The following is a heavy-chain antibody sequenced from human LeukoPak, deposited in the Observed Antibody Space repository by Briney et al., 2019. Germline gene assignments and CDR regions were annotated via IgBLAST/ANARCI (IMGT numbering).Heavy chain of an antibody. CDR3: ARTTMSGTPDK. CDR1: GGSISNYY. D-gene: IGHD1-1*01. J-gene: IGHJ4*02. Sequence: PSETLSLTCTVSGGSISNYYWSWIRQPPGKELEWIGYIYYSGNTNYNPSLKSRVTVPLDTSNKEFSLRLTSVTPADAAVYYCARTTMSGTPDKWGQGTPVTVSS. V-gene: IGHV4-59*01. CDR2: IYYSGNT.